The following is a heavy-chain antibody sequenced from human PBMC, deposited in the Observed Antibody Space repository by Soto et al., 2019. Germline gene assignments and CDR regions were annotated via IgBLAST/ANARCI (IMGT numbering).Heavy chain of an antibody. D-gene: IGHD6-19*01. V-gene: IGHV1-18*01. Sequence: QVQLVQSGAEVKKPGTSVKVSCKASGYTVMSYGISWVRQAPGQGLEWLGWISAYSGNTNYAQKFQGRVTMTTDTSTSTAYMELRSLRSDDTAVYYCTRRRAGLDDSWGQGTLVTVSS. CDR2: ISAYSGNT. J-gene: IGHJ4*02. CDR3: TRRRAGLDDS. CDR1: GYTVMSYG.